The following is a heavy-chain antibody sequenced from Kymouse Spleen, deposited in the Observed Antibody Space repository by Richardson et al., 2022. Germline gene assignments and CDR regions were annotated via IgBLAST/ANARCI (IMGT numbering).Heavy chain of an antibody. Sequence: QVQLQQWGAGLLKPSETLSLTCAVYGGSFSGYYWSWIRQPPGKGLEWIGEINHSGSTNYNPSLKSRVTISVDTSKNQFSLKLSSVTAADTAVYYCARERYSGSYYYFDYWGQGTLVTVSS. CDR2: INHSGST. J-gene: IGHJ4*02. CDR3: ARERYSGSYYYFDY. V-gene: IGHV4-34*01. CDR1: GGSFSGYY. D-gene: IGHD1-26*01.